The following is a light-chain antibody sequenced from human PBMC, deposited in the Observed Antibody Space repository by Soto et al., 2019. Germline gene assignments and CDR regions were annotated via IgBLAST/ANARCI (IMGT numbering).Light chain of an antibody. CDR1: QSVRTY. CDR3: QQYGSSPSWT. J-gene: IGKJ1*01. V-gene: IGKV3-20*01. CDR2: DAS. Sequence: EIVLPQSPVTLSFSPGERATLSCRASQSVRTYLAWYQVKPGQAPRLLIYDASRRASGVPARFSGSGSGTDFTLTISSLEPEDFAVYYCQQYGSSPSWTFGQGTKVDI.